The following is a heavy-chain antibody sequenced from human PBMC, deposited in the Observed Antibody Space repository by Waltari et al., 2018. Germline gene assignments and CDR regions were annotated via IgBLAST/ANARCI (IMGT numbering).Heavy chain of an antibody. D-gene: IGHD3-10*01. Sequence: EVQLVESGGGLVQPGGSLRLSCAASGFPFSSLWMNWVRQAPGKGLEWVALINQDGSGTYYVDSLKGRFTISRDNAKNSLYLQMNSLRVEDTAIYYCARDRGWGWLDPWGQGTLVTVSS. CDR2: INQDGSGT. V-gene: IGHV3-7*01. J-gene: IGHJ5*02. CDR1: GFPFSSLW. CDR3: ARDRGWGWLDP.